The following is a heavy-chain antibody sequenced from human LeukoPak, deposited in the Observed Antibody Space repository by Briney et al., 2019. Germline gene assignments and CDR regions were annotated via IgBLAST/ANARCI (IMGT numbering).Heavy chain of an antibody. D-gene: IGHD1-26*01. CDR2: IYTSGST. CDR1: GGSISSYY. V-gene: IGHV4-4*09. J-gene: IGHJ6*03. Sequence: SETLSLTCTGSGGSISSYYWSWIRQPPGKGLEWIGYIYTSGSTNYNPSLKSRVTISVDTSKNQFSLKLSSVTAAVTAVYYCARRGGSYYPPSYYYYYMDVWGKGTTVTVSS. CDR3: ARRGGSYYPPSYYYYYMDV.